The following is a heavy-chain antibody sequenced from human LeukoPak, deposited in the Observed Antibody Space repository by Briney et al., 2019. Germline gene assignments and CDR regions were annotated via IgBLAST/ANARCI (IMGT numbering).Heavy chain of an antibody. Sequence: ASVKVSCKASGYTFTSYGISWVRQAPGQGLEWMGWISAYNGNTNYAQKLQGRVTMTTDTSTSTAYMELRSLRSDDTAVYYCVRDPSQTRYYYDSSGRTKFDYWGQGTLVTVSS. D-gene: IGHD3-22*01. CDR2: ISAYNGNT. V-gene: IGHV1-18*01. CDR1: GYTFTSYG. CDR3: VRDPSQTRYYYDSSGRTKFDY. J-gene: IGHJ4*02.